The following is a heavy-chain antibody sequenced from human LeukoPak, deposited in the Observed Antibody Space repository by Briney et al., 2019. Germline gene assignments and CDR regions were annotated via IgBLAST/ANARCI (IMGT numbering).Heavy chain of an antibody. CDR1: GGSFSGYY. CDR2: INHSGST. Sequence: SETLSLTCAVYGGSFSGYYWSWIRQPPGKGLEWIGEINHSGSTNYNPSLKSRVTISVDTSKNQFSLKLSSVTAADTAVYYCARVASYDFWSGYYHFDYWGQGTLVTVSS. CDR3: ARVASYDFWSGYYHFDY. J-gene: IGHJ4*02. D-gene: IGHD3-3*01. V-gene: IGHV4-34*01.